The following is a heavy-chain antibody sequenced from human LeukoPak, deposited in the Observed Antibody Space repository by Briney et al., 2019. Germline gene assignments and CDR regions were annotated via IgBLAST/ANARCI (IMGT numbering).Heavy chain of an antibody. Sequence: SVKVSCKASGGTFSSHTISWVRQAPAQGLEWMGRIIPLFGIVNYAQKFQDRVTITADKSTSTAYMEVSSLRSEDTAVYYCARIPSGDVDTAMVMYYHYGMDVWGQGTTVTVSS. CDR2: IIPLFGIV. J-gene: IGHJ6*02. D-gene: IGHD5-18*01. CDR1: GGTFSSHT. V-gene: IGHV1-69*02. CDR3: ARIPSGDVDTAMVMYYHYGMDV.